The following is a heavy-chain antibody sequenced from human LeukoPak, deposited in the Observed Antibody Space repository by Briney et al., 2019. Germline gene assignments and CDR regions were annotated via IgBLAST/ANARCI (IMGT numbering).Heavy chain of an antibody. D-gene: IGHD5-12*01. V-gene: IGHV3-48*04. CDR1: GFTFSSYS. Sequence: GGSLRLSCAASGFTFSSYSMNWIRQAPGEGLEWVSYISSSGSTIYYADSVKGRFTISRDNAKNSLYLQMNSLRAEDTAVYYCARNGYSGYDWDYWGQGTLVTVSS. CDR3: ARNGYSGYDWDY. J-gene: IGHJ4*02. CDR2: ISSSGSTI.